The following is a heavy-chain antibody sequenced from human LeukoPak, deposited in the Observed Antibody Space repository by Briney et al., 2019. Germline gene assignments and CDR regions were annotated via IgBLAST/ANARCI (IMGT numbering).Heavy chain of an antibody. CDR3: ASLAVAGLDY. CDR1: GGSISSGSYY. J-gene: IGHJ4*02. D-gene: IGHD6-19*01. V-gene: IGHV4-61*02. Sequence: SSQTLSLTYTVSGGSISSGSYYWSWIRQPAWKGLEWIGRIYTSGSTNYNPSLKSRVTISVDTSKNQFSLKLSSVTAADTAVYYCASLAVAGLDYWGQGTLVTVSS. CDR2: IYTSGST.